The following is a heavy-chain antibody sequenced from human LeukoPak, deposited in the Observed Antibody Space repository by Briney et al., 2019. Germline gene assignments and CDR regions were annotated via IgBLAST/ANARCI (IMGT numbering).Heavy chain of an antibody. D-gene: IGHD5-18*01. CDR2: INPNSGGT. V-gene: IGHV1-2*06. CDR3: ARVFVRYSYGLDY. CDR1: GYTFTGYY. J-gene: IGHJ4*02. Sequence: GASVKFSCKASGYTFTGYYMHWVRQAPGQGLEWMGRINPNSGGTNYAQKFQGRVTMTRDTSISTAYMELSRLRSDVTAVYYCARVFVRYSYGLDYWGQGTLVTVSS.